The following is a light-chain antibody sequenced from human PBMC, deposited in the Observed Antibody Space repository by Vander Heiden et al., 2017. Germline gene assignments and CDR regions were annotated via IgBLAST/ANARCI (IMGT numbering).Light chain of an antibody. V-gene: IGKV1-33*01. Sequence: DIQMTQSPSSLSASVGDRVTITCQASQDISNYLNWYQQKPVKAPKLLIYDASNLETAVPSRLRGPAPGTDFTLTISILQPADIATYYCQQYSTLRPSFGPWTKLELK. J-gene: IGKJ2*03. CDR2: DAS. CDR1: QDISNY. CDR3: QQYSTLRPS.